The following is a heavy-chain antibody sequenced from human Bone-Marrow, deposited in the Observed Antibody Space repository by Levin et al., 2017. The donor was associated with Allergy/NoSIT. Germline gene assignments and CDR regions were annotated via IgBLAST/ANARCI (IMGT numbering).Heavy chain of an antibody. D-gene: IGHD3-3*01. CDR1: HDSIRGLY. J-gene: IGHJ4*02. CDR2: TSYSGSA. V-gene: IGHV4-59*11. CDR3: ARHTRTPDS. Sequence: PSETLSLTCTVSHDSIRGLYWSWLRQPPGKGLECIGYTSYSGSAKSNPSLKGRVTISMDTSRNQFSLKLTSVTAADTAVYYCARHTRTPDSWGQGILVTVSS.